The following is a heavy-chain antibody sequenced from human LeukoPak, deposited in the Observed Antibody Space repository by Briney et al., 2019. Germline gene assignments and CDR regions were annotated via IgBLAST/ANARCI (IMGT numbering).Heavy chain of an antibody. V-gene: IGHV1-2*02. J-gene: IGHJ4*02. CDR3: ARVYSGYDLAYFDY. CDR1: GYTFTGYY. Sequence: ASVKVSCKASGYTFTGYYMHWVRQAPGQGLEWMGWINPNSGGTNYAQKFQGRVTMTRDTSISTAYMELSRLRSDDTAVYYCARVYSGYDLAYFDYCGQGTLVTVSS. CDR2: INPNSGGT. D-gene: IGHD5-12*01.